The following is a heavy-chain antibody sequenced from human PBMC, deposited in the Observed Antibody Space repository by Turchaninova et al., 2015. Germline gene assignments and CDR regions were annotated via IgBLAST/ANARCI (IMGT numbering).Heavy chain of an antibody. CDR1: GHPFTDYF. CDR3: ARSPVLEYFDSFLQGMDV. CDR2: INPKSGGT. J-gene: IGHJ6*02. Sequence: QVQLVQSGAAVKKPGASVKVSCQPAGHPFTDYFMHWVRQAPGQGLEWMGWINPKSGGTHYAQKFQGWVTMTRDTSISTVYMELRRLSSDDTAVYYCARSPVLEYFDSFLQGMDVWGQGTTVTVSS. D-gene: IGHD3-9*01. V-gene: IGHV1-2*04.